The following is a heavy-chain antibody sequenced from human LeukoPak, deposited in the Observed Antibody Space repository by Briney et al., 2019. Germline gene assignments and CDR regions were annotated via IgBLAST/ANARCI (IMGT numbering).Heavy chain of an antibody. Sequence: SETLSLTCAVYGGSFIGYYWSWIRQPPGKGLEWIGEINHFGSTNYNPSLKSRVTISIDTSKNQFSLKLSSVTAADTAVYYCARIRSRKWGFDYWGQGTLVTVSS. V-gene: IGHV4-34*01. CDR3: ARIRSRKWGFDY. D-gene: IGHD1-26*01. CDR1: GGSFIGYY. J-gene: IGHJ4*02. CDR2: INHFGST.